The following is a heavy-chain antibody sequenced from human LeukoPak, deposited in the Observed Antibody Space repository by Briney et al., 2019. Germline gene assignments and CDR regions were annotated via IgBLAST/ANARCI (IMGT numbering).Heavy chain of an antibody. D-gene: IGHD5-18*01. CDR1: GYSISSGYY. CDR2: IYHSGST. J-gene: IGHJ3*02. Sequence: SETPSLTCAVSGYSISSGYYWGWIRQPPGKGLEWIGSIYHSGSTYYNPPLKSRVTVSLDTSKNQFSLRLTSVTAADTAVYYCATYVEAPMVDAFDIWGQGTVVTVSS. V-gene: IGHV4-38-2*01. CDR3: ATYVEAPMVDAFDI.